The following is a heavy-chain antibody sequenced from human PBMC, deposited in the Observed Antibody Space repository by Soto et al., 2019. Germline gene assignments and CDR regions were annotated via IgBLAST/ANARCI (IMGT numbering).Heavy chain of an antibody. V-gene: IGHV3-23*01. CDR1: GFTFSSYA. D-gene: IGHD3-10*01. CDR2: ISGSGGNT. J-gene: IGHJ4*02. Sequence: LRLSCVASGFTFSSYAMSWVRQAPGKGLEWVSGISGSGGNTYYPDSVKGRFTISRDNSKSTLFLQMSSLRAEDTAVYYCAKDLLHRSGSYGNYFDYWGQGTLVTVSS. CDR3: AKDLLHRSGSYGNYFDY.